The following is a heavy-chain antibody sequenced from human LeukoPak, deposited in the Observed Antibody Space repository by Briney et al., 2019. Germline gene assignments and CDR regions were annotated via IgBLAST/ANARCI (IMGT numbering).Heavy chain of an antibody. CDR2: INDYTGDT. CDR3: ARGRIAKIVVVHSFSYSMDV. V-gene: IGHV4-34*01. Sequence: PSETLSLTCTVYGGSFTDYFWTWIRQSPGKGLEWIGEINDYTGDTNYNPSLNSRVSISLGKSKNQFSLELRSVTAADTAVYYCARGRIAKIVVVHSFSYSMDVWGQGTTVTVSS. J-gene: IGHJ6*02. D-gene: IGHD3-22*01. CDR1: GGSFTDYF.